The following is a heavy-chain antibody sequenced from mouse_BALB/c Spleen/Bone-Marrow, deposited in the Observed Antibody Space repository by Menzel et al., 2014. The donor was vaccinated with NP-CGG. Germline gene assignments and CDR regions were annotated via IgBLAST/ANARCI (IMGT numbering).Heavy chain of an antibody. CDR3: ARDNYRGAWFAY. J-gene: IGHJ3*01. D-gene: IGHD2-14*01. CDR2: IWAGGST. V-gene: IGHV2-9*02. Sequence: QVQLTESGPGLVAPSQSLSITCTVSGFSSTSYGVHWVRQPPGKGLEWLGVIWAGGSTNYNSALMSRLSISKDNSKSQVFLKMNSLQTDDTAMYYCARDNYRGAWFAYWGQGTLVTVSA. CDR1: GFSSTSYG.